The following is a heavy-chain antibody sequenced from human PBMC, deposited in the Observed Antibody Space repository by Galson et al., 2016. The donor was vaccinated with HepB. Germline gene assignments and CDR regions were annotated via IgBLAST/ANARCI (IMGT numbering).Heavy chain of an antibody. D-gene: IGHD3-16*01. J-gene: IGHJ4*02. CDR3: ARSYYDSGYYLDH. CDR2: ISWDGQTS. Sequence: SLRLSCAASGFIFDDYSMHWVRQTPGKGLEWLSLISWDGQTSYYRDSLRGRFTISRDNSNHPLYLQMDSLTTEDTALYYCARSYYDSGYYLDHWGQGTLVTVSA. CDR1: GFIFDDYS. V-gene: IGHV3-43*01.